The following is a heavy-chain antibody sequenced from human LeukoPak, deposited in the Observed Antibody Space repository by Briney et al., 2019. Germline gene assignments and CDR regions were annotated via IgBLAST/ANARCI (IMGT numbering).Heavy chain of an antibody. V-gene: IGHV1-69*13. D-gene: IGHD5-18*01. CDR2: IIPIFGTA. CDR3: ARSYSYGSYYYYGMDV. CDR1: GYIFSTYA. J-gene: IGHJ6*02. Sequence: ASVKVSCKASGYIFSTYAINWVRQAPGQGLEWMGGIIPIFGTANYAQKFQGRVTITADESTSTAYMELSSLRSEDTAVYYCARSYSYGSYYYYGMDVWGQGTTVTVSS.